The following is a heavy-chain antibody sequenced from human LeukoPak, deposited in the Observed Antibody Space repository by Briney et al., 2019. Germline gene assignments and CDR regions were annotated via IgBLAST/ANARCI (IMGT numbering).Heavy chain of an antibody. Sequence: PSETLSLTCTVSGGSISSYYWSWIRQPPGKGLEWIGYIYHSGSTNYNPSLKSRVTISVDTSKNQFSLKLTSVTAADTAVYYCASSNSRTYYDFDYWGQGTQVTVSS. J-gene: IGHJ4*02. D-gene: IGHD3-10*01. CDR3: ASSNSRTYYDFDY. CDR2: IYHSGST. CDR1: GGSISSYY. V-gene: IGHV4-59*01.